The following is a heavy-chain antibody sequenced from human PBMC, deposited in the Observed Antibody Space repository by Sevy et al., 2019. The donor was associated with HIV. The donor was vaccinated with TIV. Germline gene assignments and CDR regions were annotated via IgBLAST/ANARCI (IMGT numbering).Heavy chain of an antibody. CDR2: VSGSGAST. V-gene: IGHV3-23*01. CDR3: AKTWAYCSSTSCYLPYYYYGLDV. CDR1: GFAFSRYD. Sequence: GSLRLSCTASGFAFSRYDIIWVRQAPGKGLEWVSAVSGSGASTYYADSVRGRFTISRDIAKNTVYLQMNGLRAEDTAVYYCAKTWAYCSSTSCYLPYYYYGLDVWGQGTTVTVSS. J-gene: IGHJ6*02. D-gene: IGHD2-2*01.